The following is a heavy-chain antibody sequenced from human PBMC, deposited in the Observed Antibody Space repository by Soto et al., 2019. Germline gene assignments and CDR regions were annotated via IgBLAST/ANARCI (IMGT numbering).Heavy chain of an antibody. CDR2: ISAYNGNT. D-gene: IGHD3-9*01. CDR3: ARVFPYYDIYMAPNWFDP. CDR1: GYTFTSYG. Sequence: ASVKVSCKASGYTFTSYGISWVRQAPGQGLEWMGWISAYNGNTNYAQKLQGRVTMTTDTSTSTAYMELRSLRSDDTAVYYCARVFPYYDIYMAPNWFDPWGQGTPVTVSS. V-gene: IGHV1-18*01. J-gene: IGHJ5*02.